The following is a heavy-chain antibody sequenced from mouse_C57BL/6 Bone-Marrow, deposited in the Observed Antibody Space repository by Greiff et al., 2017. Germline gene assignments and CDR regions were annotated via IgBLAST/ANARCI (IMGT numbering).Heavy chain of an antibody. CDR3: ARERWCYFDY. V-gene: IGHV1-69*01. CDR2: IDPSDSYT. Sequence: VQLQQPGAELVMPGASVKLSCKASGYTFTSYWMHWVKQRPGQGLEWIGEIDPSDSYTNYNQKFKGKSTLTVDKSSSTAYMQLSRLTSDDAAVYYCARERWCYFDYWGQGTTLTVSS. J-gene: IGHJ2*01. D-gene: IGHD1-1*02. CDR1: GYTFTSYW.